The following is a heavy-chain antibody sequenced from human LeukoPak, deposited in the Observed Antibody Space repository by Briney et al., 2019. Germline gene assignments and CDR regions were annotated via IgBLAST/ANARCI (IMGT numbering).Heavy chain of an antibody. J-gene: IGHJ4*02. Sequence: SETLSLTCTVSGGSISTSGYYWGWIRQPPGKGLEWIGNIFYSGITHYNPSLNSRATLSVATSKNRFSLKLSSVTAADTAVYYCARGITIFGVVTPFDYWGQGTLVTVSS. D-gene: IGHD3-3*01. V-gene: IGHV4-39*02. CDR3: ARGITIFGVVTPFDY. CDR1: GGSISTSGYY. CDR2: IFYSGIT.